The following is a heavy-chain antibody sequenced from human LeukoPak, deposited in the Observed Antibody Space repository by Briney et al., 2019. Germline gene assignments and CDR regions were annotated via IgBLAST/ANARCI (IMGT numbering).Heavy chain of an antibody. D-gene: IGHD6-13*01. J-gene: IGHJ5*02. Sequence: SETLSLTCAVSGGSISSGGYSWSWIRQPPGKGLEWIGYIYHSGCTYYNLSLKSRVTISVDRSKNQFSLKLSAVTAADTAVYYCARARASFSSIAAAGLNWFDPWGQGTLVTVSS. V-gene: IGHV4-30-2*01. CDR3: ARARASFSSIAAAGLNWFDP. CDR1: GGSISSGGYS. CDR2: IYHSGCT.